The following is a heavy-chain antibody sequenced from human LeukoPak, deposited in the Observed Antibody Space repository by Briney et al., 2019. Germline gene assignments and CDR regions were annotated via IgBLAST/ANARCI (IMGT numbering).Heavy chain of an antibody. V-gene: IGHV3-21*01. CDR3: ARGSGLWFGKLGY. CDR2: ISSSSSYI. Sequence: GGSLRLSCAASGFTFSSYSMNWVRQAPGKGLEWVSSISSSSSYIYYADSVKGRFTISRDNAKNSLYLQMSSLRAEDTAVYYCARGSGLWFGKLGYWGQGTLVTVSS. CDR1: GFTFSSYS. J-gene: IGHJ4*02. D-gene: IGHD3-10*01.